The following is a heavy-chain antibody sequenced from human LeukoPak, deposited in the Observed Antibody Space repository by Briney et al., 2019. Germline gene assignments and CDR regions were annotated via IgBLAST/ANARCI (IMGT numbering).Heavy chain of an antibody. D-gene: IGHD3-3*01. J-gene: IGHJ4*02. V-gene: IGHV1-69*01. CDR1: GGSFGSYA. Sequence: SVKVSCKASGGSFGSYAISWVRQAPGQGLAWMGGIIPMFGTTNYAQKFQGRVTVTADESTGTAYMKLSSLRSEDTAVYYCARGDYDFWSGYYQDYWGQGTLVTVSS. CDR2: IIPMFGTT. CDR3: ARGDYDFWSGYYQDY.